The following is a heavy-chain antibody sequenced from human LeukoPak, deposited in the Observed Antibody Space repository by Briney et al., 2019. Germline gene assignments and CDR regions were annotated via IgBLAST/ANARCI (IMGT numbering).Heavy chain of an antibody. CDR1: GYTFSGYY. D-gene: IGHD3-10*01. CDR2: LNPNSGGT. Sequence: ASVKVSCKASGYTFSGYYLQWVRQAPGQGLEWMGWLNPNSGGTNYAQKFQGRVTMTRDTSISTAYMELTRLGSDDTAVYYCARWYSGSGGWVLDYWGQGTLVTVSS. V-gene: IGHV1-2*02. J-gene: IGHJ4*02. CDR3: ARWYSGSGGWVLDY.